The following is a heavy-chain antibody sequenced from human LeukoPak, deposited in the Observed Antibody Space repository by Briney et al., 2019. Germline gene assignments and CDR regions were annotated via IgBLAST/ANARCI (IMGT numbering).Heavy chain of an antibody. V-gene: IGHV3-15*01. CDR2: IKSKTDGGTT. D-gene: IGHD4/OR15-4a*01. CDR3: TPQGAY. Sequence: PGGSLRLSCIASGFTFSGDAMNWIRQVPGKGLEWVGRIKSKTDGGTTDYAAPVKGRFTISRDDSKNTLYLQMNSLKIEDTAVYYCTPQGAYWGQGTLVTVSS. CDR1: GFTFSGDA. J-gene: IGHJ4*02.